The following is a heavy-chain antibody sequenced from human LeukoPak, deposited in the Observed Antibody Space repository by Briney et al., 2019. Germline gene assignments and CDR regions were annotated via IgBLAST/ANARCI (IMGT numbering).Heavy chain of an antibody. D-gene: IGHD5-18*01. CDR1: GFTVDDYT. V-gene: IGHV3-43*01. CDR3: AKADTTLDPFDH. Sequence: GGSLRLSCAASGFTVDDYTMHWVRQAPGKGLEWVSLISWDAGRTYYADSVKGRFTISRDNSKNSLYLQMNSLRTEDTALYYCAKADTTLDPFDHWGQGTLVTVSS. CDR2: ISWDAGRT. J-gene: IGHJ4*02.